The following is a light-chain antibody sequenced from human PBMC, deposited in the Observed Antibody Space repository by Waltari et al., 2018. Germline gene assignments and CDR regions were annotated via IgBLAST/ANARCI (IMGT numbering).Light chain of an antibody. J-gene: IGLJ2*01. CDR3: AAWDDRLRGVV. Sequence: QSLLTQPSSASGTPGQRVTISCSGSSSNIGSYYVYWYQQLPGTAPKLLIDGNNQRPSGVPDRFSGSKSGTSGSLAISGLRSEDEADYYCAAWDDRLRGVVFGGGTKLTV. CDR2: GNN. CDR1: SSNIGSYY. V-gene: IGLV1-47*01.